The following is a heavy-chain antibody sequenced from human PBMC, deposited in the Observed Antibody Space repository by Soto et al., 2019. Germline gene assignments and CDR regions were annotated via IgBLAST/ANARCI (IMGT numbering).Heavy chain of an antibody. CDR3: AKGGWYQTYYFDY. CDR1: GFTFSSYA. J-gene: IGHJ4*02. Sequence: GGSLRLSCAASGFTFSSYAMSWVRQAPGKGLEWVSAISGSGGSTYYADSVKGRFTISRDNSKNTLYLQMNSLRAEDTAVYYRAKGGWYQTYYFDYWGQGTLVTVSS. V-gene: IGHV3-23*01. D-gene: IGHD6-19*01. CDR2: ISGSGGST.